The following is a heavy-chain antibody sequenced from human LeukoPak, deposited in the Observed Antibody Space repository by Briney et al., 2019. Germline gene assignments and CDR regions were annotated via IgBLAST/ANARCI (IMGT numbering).Heavy chain of an antibody. CDR1: GFTFSSYW. CDR3: ARSRYCTNGICSYFDY. Sequence: PGGPLRLSCAASGFTFSSYWMSWVRQAPGKGLEWVANIKQDGSGKYYVDSVKGRFTISRDNAKNSLYLQMNSLRAEDAAVYYCARSRYCTNGICSYFDYWGQGILVTVSS. CDR2: IKQDGSGK. J-gene: IGHJ4*02. V-gene: IGHV3-7*03. D-gene: IGHD2-8*01.